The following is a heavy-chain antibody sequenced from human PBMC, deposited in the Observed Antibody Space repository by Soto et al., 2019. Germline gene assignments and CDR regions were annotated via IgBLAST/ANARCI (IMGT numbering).Heavy chain of an antibody. CDR2: IWYDGSNK. D-gene: IGHD6-6*01. J-gene: IGHJ4*02. Sequence: QVQLVESGGGVVQPGRSLRLSCAASGFTFSSYGMHWVRQAPGKGLVWVAGIWYDGSNKYYADSVKGRFTISRDNSKNALYLQMSSLRAEDTAVYYCARDKAEYSSSSVSYWGQGTLVTVSS. CDR1: GFTFSSYG. V-gene: IGHV3-33*01. CDR3: ARDKAEYSSSSVSY.